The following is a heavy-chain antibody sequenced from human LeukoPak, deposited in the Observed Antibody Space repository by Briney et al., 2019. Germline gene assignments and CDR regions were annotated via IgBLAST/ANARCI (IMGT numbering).Heavy chain of an antibody. CDR3: ARHSGGYCSGGSCYSDY. CDR2: INHSGST. J-gene: IGHJ4*02. Sequence: SETLSLACAVYGGSFSGYYWSWIRQPPGKGLEWIGEINHSGSTYYNPSLKSRVTISVDTSKNQFSLKLNSVTAADTAVYYCARHSGGYCSGGSCYSDYWGQGTLVSVSS. D-gene: IGHD2-15*01. V-gene: IGHV4-34*01. CDR1: GGSFSGYY.